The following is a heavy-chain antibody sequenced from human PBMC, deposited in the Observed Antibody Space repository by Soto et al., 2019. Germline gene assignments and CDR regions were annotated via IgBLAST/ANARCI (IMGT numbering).Heavy chain of an antibody. Sequence: QVQLVQSGAEVKKPGSSVKGSCKASGGTFNNYAISWVRQAPGQGLEWMGGIIPIIGTADYAHKFQGRLAISADESTGTTFMELSSLRSEDTARYYCARGGVDVVATSAFDYWGQGTLVTVSS. CDR1: GGTFNNYA. CDR3: ARGGVDVVATSAFDY. CDR2: IIPIIGTA. J-gene: IGHJ4*02. D-gene: IGHD5-12*01. V-gene: IGHV1-69*01.